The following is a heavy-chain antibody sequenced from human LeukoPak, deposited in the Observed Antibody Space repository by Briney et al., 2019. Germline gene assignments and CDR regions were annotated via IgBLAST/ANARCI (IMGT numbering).Heavy chain of an antibody. V-gene: IGHV4-39*07. D-gene: IGHD1-26*01. Sequence: KPSETLSLTCIVSGGSISSTTYYWGWIRQPPGKRLKWIGSIYYSGNTYYNPSLKSRVTIFIDTSKNQFSLNLNSVTAADTAVYYCATGSPTDIVGATWVIDYWGQGTLVTVSS. CDR2: IYYSGNT. CDR1: GGSISSTTYY. J-gene: IGHJ4*02. CDR3: ATGSPTDIVGATWVIDY.